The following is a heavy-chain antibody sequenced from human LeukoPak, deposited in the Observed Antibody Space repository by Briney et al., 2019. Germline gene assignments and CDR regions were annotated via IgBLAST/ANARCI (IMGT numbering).Heavy chain of an antibody. J-gene: IGHJ4*02. CDR1: GFTFSSYS. V-gene: IGHV3-21*01. Sequence: GGSLRLSCAASGFTFSSYSMNWVRQAPGKGLEWVSSISSSSSYIYYADSVKGRFTISRDNAKNSLYLQMNSLRAEDTAVYYCARDPTYYDILTGPDYWGQGTLVTVSS. CDR3: ARDPTYYDILTGPDY. D-gene: IGHD3-9*01. CDR2: ISSSSSYI.